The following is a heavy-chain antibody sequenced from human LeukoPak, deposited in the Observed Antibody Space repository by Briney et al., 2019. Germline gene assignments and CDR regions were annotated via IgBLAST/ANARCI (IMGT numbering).Heavy chain of an antibody. CDR3: ARGQDYDYVWGSYRNEYYFDY. J-gene: IGHJ4*02. CDR1: GGSFSGYY. V-gene: IGHV4-34*01. D-gene: IGHD3-16*02. Sequence: PSETLSLTCAVYGGSFSGYYWSWLRQPPGKGLEWIGEINHSGSTNYNPSLKSRVTISVDTSKNQFSLKLSSVTAADTAVYYCARGQDYDYVWGSYRNEYYFDYWGQGTLVTVSS. CDR2: INHSGST.